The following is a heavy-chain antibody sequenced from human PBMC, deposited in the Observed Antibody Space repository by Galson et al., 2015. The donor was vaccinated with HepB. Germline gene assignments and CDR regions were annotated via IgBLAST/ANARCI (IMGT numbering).Heavy chain of an antibody. CDR3: ARAALGWFDP. CDR1: GFSFSDYY. CDR2: IRLSGATI. V-gene: IGHV3-11*01. Sequence: SLRLSCAASGFSFSDYYMTWIRQAPGKGLEWLSYIRLSGATIYYADSVRGRFTISRDNAKNSLYLQMNSLRAEDTALYYCARAALGWFDPWGQGTQVTVSS. J-gene: IGHJ5*02. D-gene: IGHD6-25*01.